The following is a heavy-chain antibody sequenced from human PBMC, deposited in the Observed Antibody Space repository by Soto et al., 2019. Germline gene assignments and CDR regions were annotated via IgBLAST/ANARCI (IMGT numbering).Heavy chain of an antibody. CDR1: GFTFSNYA. V-gene: IGHV3-23*01. Sequence: PGGSLRLSCAASGFTFSNYAMGLVRQAQGKGLEWVSVISGSGGTTHYADSVKGRFTISRDNSKNTLYLQMNSLRAEDTALYYCAKDGYEYDSSGRYFFDYWGQGTLVTVSS. CDR2: ISGSGGTT. CDR3: AKDGYEYDSSGRYFFDY. J-gene: IGHJ4*02. D-gene: IGHD3-22*01.